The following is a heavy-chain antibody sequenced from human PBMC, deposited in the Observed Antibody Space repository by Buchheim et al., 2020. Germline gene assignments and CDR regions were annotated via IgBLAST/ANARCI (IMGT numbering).Heavy chain of an antibody. Sequence: QVQLQESGPGLVKPSQTLSLTCTVSGGPISSGDYYWSWIRQPPGKGLEWIGYIYYSGSTYYNPSLKSRVTISVDTSKNQSSLKLSSGTAADTAVYYCARESMGNRDSGYDRMDVWGQGTT. J-gene: IGHJ6*02. CDR2: IYYSGST. V-gene: IGHV4-30-4*01. D-gene: IGHD5-12*01. CDR3: ARESMGNRDSGYDRMDV. CDR1: GGPISSGDYY.